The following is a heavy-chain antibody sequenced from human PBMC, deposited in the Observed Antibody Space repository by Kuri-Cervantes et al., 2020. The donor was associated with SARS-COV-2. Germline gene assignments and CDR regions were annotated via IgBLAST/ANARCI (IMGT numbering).Heavy chain of an antibody. CDR2: INPSGGST. D-gene: IGHD3-10*01. V-gene: IGHV1-46*01. CDR1: GYTFTSYY. J-gene: IGHJ4*02. CDR3: ARKLLLWFGELSGLDY. Sequence: ASVKVSCKASGYTFTSYYMHWVRQAPGQGLEWMGIINPSGGSTSYAQKFQGRVTMTRDTSTSTVYMELSGLRSEDTAVYYCARKLLLWFGELSGLDYWGQGTLVTVSS.